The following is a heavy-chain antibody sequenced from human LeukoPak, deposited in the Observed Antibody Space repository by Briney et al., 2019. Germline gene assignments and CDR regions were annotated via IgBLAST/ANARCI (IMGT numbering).Heavy chain of an antibody. D-gene: IGHD3-22*01. CDR2: IVGGSASNT. CDR3: AKRDTSGHFYFDY. CDR1: GFTFSNYG. Sequence: GGSLRLSCAASGFTFSNYGMSWVRQAPGKGPEWVSTIVGGSASNTYYPDSVKGRFTISRDNSKNTLFLQMSSLRAEDTAIYYCAKRDTSGHFYFDYWGHGTLVTVSS. J-gene: IGHJ4*01. V-gene: IGHV3-23*01.